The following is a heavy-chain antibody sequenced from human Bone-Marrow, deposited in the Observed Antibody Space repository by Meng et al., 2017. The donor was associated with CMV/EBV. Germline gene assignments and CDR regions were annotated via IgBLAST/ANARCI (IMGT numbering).Heavy chain of an antibody. Sequence: ASVKVSCKASGYTFTSYGISWVRQAPGQGLEWMGWISASNGNTNYAQKLQGRVTMTTDTSTSTAYMELRSMRSDDTAVYYCARGPEGDFRSGFGWSDPWGQGTLVTVSS. CDR3: ARGPEGDFRSGFGWSDP. CDR2: ISASNGNT. V-gene: IGHV1-18*01. CDR1: GYTFTSYG. D-gene: IGHD3-3*01. J-gene: IGHJ5*02.